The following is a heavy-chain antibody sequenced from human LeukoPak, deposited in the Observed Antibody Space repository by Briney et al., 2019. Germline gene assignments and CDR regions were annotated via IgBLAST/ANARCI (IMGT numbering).Heavy chain of an antibody. J-gene: IGHJ4*02. CDR1: GGSFSGYY. D-gene: IGHD2-2*01. V-gene: IGHV4-34*01. Sequence: PSETLPLACAVYGGSFSGYYWSWIRQPPGKGLEWIGEINHSGSTNYNPSLKSRVTISVDTSKNQFSLKLSSVTAADTAVYYCARGWYCSSTSCYAIDYWGQGTLVTVSS. CDR3: ARGWYCSSTSCYAIDY. CDR2: INHSGST.